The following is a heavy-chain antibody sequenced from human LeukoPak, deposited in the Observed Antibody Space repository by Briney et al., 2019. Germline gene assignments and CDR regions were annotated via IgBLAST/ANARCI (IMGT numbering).Heavy chain of an antibody. CDR2: IKQDGSEK. J-gene: IGHJ4*02. CDR1: GFTFSTYW. V-gene: IGHV3-7*01. Sequence: GGSLRLSCAASGFTFSTYWMSWVRQAPGKGLEWVANIKQDGSEKYYLDSVKGRFTISRDNAKNSLYLQMNSLRAEDTAVYFCTREAAAGTDYWGQGTLVTVSS. D-gene: IGHD6-13*01. CDR3: TREAAAGTDY.